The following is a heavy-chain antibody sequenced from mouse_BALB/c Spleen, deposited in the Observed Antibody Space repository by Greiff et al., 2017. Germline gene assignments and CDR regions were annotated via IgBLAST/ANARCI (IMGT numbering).Heavy chain of an antibody. V-gene: IGHV5-17*02. CDR2: ISSGSSTI. Sequence: EVKVVESGGGLVQPGGSRKLSCAASGFTFSSFGMHWVRQAPEKGLEWVAYISSGSSTIYYADTVKGRFTISRDNPKNTLFLQMTSLRSEDTAMYYCARVEVRWDFDVWGEGTTVTVSS. D-gene: IGHD2-14*01. CDR1: GFTFSSFG. CDR3: ARVEVRWDFDV. J-gene: IGHJ1*01.